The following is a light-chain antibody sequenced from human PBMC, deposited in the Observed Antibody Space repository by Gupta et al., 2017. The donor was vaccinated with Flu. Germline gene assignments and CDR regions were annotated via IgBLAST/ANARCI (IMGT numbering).Light chain of an antibody. J-gene: IGKJ2*01. CDR3: QQGYTTPYT. CDR1: ETISNY. Sequence: PSSLSASVGDRVTITCRANETISNYLHWYQQTPGRAPKLLIYLAPRLQTGVPPRFSGSGSGTDFTLIINSLQPEDFASYHCQQGYTTPYTFGQGTKVDI. V-gene: IGKV1-39*01. CDR2: LAP.